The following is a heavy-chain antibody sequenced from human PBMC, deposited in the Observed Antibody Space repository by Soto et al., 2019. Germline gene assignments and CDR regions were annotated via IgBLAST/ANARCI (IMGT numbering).Heavy chain of an antibody. CDR3: WRSMVGADWVSD. CDR1: RYTFPRYV. D-gene: IGHD1-26*01. J-gene: IGHJ1*01. CDR2: ISAYNGNT. Sequence: ASVKVSCKASRYTFPRYVIRWVRQAPGQGLAWMGWISAYNGNTNYAHKLQGRVTMTTDTSPSTAYLELRSLRSDGNAVYYCWRSMVGADWVSDWGQGTLVTVSS. V-gene: IGHV1-18*01.